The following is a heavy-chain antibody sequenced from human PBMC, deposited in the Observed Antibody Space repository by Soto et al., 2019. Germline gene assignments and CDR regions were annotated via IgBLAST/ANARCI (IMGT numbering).Heavy chain of an antibody. D-gene: IGHD5-12*01. Sequence: EVQLVESGGGLVKPGGSLRLSCAASGFTFSHYSMNCVRQAPGKGLEWVSSISTSSAYMYYADSVKGRFTISRDKAKKSLYLQMNSLRAEDTAVYYCERDVNTAWLLDYWAQGTLVTVSP. CDR1: GFTFSHYS. J-gene: IGHJ4*02. V-gene: IGHV3-21*04. CDR3: ERDVNTAWLLDY. CDR2: ISTSSAYM.